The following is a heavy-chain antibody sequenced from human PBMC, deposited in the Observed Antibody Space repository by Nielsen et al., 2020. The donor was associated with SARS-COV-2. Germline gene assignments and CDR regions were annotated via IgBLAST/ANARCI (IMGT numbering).Heavy chain of an antibody. CDR3: TRRVAGGTMDV. J-gene: IGHJ6*02. CDR1: GFTFRNAW. Sequence: GGSLRLSCVASGFTFRNAWMTWVRQAPGKGLEWVSTIGVSGGGTYYADSLKGRFTISRDNSKNTLYLQMNSLGADDTAIYYCTRRVAGGTMDVWGQGTTVTVSS. V-gene: IGHV3-23*01. CDR2: IGVSGGGT. D-gene: IGHD6-19*01.